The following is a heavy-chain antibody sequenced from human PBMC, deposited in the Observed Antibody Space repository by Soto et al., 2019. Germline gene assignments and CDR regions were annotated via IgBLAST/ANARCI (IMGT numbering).Heavy chain of an antibody. CDR1: GNPIGSGGYS. D-gene: IGHD2-21*02. Sequence: SETLSLTCTVSGNPIGSGGYSWSLVRQPPGKGLEWIGCFYPNGSTYYNPSLVGRVSMSIDTSKDQFSLKLKSVTAAATALYLCARQRTSVVTQAYFDVWGPGFLVTVSS. CDR2: FYPNGST. V-gene: IGHV4-30-2*03. J-gene: IGHJ4*02. CDR3: ARQRTSVVTQAYFDV.